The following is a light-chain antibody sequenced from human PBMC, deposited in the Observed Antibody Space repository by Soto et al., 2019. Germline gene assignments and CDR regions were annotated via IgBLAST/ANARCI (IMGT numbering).Light chain of an antibody. J-gene: IGKJ4*01. CDR1: QSLTSN. Sequence: EILLTQSPVTLSVSPGARATLSCRASQSLTSNLAWYQQRPGQAPRLLIYDTSTRATDVPARFSGSGSGTEFTLTIASPQSEDFAVYYCQQYNHWPRMLSFGGGTRVEL. V-gene: IGKV3-15*01. CDR3: QQYNHWPRMLS. CDR2: DTS.